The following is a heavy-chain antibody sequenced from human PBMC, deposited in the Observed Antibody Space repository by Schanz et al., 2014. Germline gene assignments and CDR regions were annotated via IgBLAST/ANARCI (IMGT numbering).Heavy chain of an antibody. CDR1: GGSFSGYW. J-gene: IGHJ4*02. CDR3: ATWSGTRLFHN. Sequence: QVQLQQWGAGLLKPSETLSLTCAFSGGSFSGYWWTWVRQSPGKGLEWIGEVNHGGYTNYNPSLKSRVTVPVEMSKKQFSLRLSSVTAADTAAYYCATWSGTRLFHNWGQGTLVTVPS. CDR2: VNHGGYT. V-gene: IGHV4-34*01. D-gene: IGHD1-7*01.